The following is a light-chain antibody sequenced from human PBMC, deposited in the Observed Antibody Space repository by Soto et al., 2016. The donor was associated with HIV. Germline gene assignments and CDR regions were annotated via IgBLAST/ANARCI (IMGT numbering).Light chain of an antibody. Sequence: SYELTQPPSVSVAPGKPARVTCGGNNIGDKSVNWYQQKPGQALVLVVYDDSARPSGIPGRFSGSNSGNTATLTISKVEAGDEADYYCQVWDSSSDQVVFGGGTKLTVL. V-gene: IGLV3-21*03. CDR3: QVWDSSSDQVV. CDR2: DDS. CDR1: NIGDKS. J-gene: IGLJ2*01.